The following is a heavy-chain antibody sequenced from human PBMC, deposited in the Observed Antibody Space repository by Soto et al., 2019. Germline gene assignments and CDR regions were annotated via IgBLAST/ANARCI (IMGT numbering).Heavy chain of an antibody. D-gene: IGHD6-13*01. V-gene: IGHV4-39*01. Sequence: QLQLQESGPGLVKPSETLSLTCTVSGGSISSSSYYWGWIRQPPGKGLEWIGSIYYSGSTYYNPSLKSRVTISVDTSKNQFSLKLSSVTAADTAVYYCARREAAASSLSYYFDYWGQGTLVTVSS. J-gene: IGHJ4*02. CDR3: ARREAAASSLSYYFDY. CDR1: GGSISSSSYY. CDR2: IYYSGST.